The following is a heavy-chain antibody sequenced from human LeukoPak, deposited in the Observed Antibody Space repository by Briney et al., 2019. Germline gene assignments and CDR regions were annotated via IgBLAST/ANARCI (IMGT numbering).Heavy chain of an antibody. CDR1: GYTFTSYG. J-gene: IGHJ4*02. Sequence: ASVKVSCKASGYTFTSYGISWVRQAPGQGHEWMGWISAYNGNTNYAQKLQGRVTMTTDTSTSTAYMELSSLRSDDTAVYYCARSFAGIVGDTWNYFDYWGQGTLVTVSS. CDR2: ISAYNGNT. D-gene: IGHD1-26*01. CDR3: ARSFAGIVGDTWNYFDY. V-gene: IGHV1-18*04.